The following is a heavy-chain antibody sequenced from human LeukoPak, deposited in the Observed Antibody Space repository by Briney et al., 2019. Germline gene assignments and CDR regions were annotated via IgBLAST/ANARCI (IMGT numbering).Heavy chain of an antibody. CDR2: ISSSSSYI. CDR1: GFTFSSYS. D-gene: IGHD3-10*01. Sequence: GGSLRLSCAASGFTFSSYSMNWVRQAPGKGLEWVSSISSSSSYIYYADSVKGRFTISRDNSKNTLYLQMNSLRAEDTAVYYCAKLLRGVVVPYYDYWGQGTLVTVSS. V-gene: IGHV3-21*04. J-gene: IGHJ4*02. CDR3: AKLLRGVVVPYYDY.